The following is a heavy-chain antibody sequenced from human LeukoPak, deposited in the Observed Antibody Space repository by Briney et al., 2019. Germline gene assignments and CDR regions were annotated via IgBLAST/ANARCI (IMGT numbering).Heavy chain of an antibody. D-gene: IGHD3-10*01. CDR2: IYHSGST. V-gene: IGHV4-38-2*02. CDR1: GYSISSGYY. CDR3: ARHNIRGVTHWFDP. J-gene: IGHJ5*02. Sequence: SETLSLTCTVSGYSISSGYYGGWLRQPPGKGREWIGSIYHSGSTYYNPSLKSQVTISVDTSKNQFSLKLTSVTAADTAVYFCARHNIRGVTHWFDPWGQGTQVTVSS.